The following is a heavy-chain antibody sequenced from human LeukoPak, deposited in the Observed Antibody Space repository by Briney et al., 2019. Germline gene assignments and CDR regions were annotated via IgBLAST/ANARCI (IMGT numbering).Heavy chain of an antibody. CDR1: GYTFTSYY. CDR3: ARDAPRDCGGDCYPPAFDY. V-gene: IGHV1-46*01. Sequence: ASVKVSCKASGYTFTSYYMHWVRQAPGQGLEWMGIINPSGGSTSYAQKFQGRVTMTRDTSTSTVYMELSSLRSEDTAVYYCARDAPRDCGGDCYPPAFDYWGQGTLVTVSS. CDR2: INPSGGST. D-gene: IGHD2-21*02. J-gene: IGHJ4*02.